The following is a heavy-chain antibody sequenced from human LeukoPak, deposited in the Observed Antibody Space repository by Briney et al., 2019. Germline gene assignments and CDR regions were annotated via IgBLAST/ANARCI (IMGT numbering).Heavy chain of an antibody. Sequence: GGSLRLSCAASGFTFSTYGMHWVRQAPGKGLEWVAVISYDGSNKYYADSVKGRFTISRDNSKNTLYLQMNSLRAEDTAVYYCAKEWGLYHYGSGSNTFDIWGQGTMVTVSS. J-gene: IGHJ3*02. CDR2: ISYDGSNK. V-gene: IGHV3-30*18. CDR1: GFTFSTYG. D-gene: IGHD3-10*01. CDR3: AKEWGLYHYGSGSNTFDI.